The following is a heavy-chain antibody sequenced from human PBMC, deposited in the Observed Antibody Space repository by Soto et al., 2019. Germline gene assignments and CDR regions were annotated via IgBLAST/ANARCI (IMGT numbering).Heavy chain of an antibody. CDR1: GFTFSSYG. D-gene: IGHD6-13*01. V-gene: IGHV3-30*18. CDR3: AKYKGGYSSSWHGYYFDY. CDR2: ISYDGSNK. J-gene: IGHJ4*02. Sequence: GGSLRLSCAASGFTFSSYGMHWVRQAPGKGLEWVAVISYDGSNKYYADSVKGRFTISRYNSKNTLYLQMNSLRAEDTAVYYCAKYKGGYSSSWHGYYFDYWGQGTLVTVSS.